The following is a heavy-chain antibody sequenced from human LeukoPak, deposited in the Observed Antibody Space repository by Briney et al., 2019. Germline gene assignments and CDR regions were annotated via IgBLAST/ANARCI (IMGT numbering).Heavy chain of an antibody. CDR2: IIPIFGTA. J-gene: IGHJ3*02. V-gene: IGHV1-69*05. CDR3: ARSSSRIAAAGTNAFDI. D-gene: IGHD6-13*01. Sequence: SVKVSCKASGGTFSSYAISWVRQAPGQGLEWMGGIIPIFGTANYAQKFQGRVTITTDESTSTAYMELSSLRSEDTAVYYCARSSSRIAAAGTNAFDIWGQGTMVTVSS. CDR1: GGTFSSYA.